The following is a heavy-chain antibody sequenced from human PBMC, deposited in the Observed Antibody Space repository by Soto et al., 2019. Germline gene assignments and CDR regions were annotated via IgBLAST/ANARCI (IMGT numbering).Heavy chain of an antibody. J-gene: IGHJ3*02. Sequence: QITLRESGPTLVKPTRTLTLTCAFSGFSLTATGVGLGWIRQPPGRTLEWLAVIYKNDEKRYSQSLKSRLSITKDASKDQVVLTMTNMDPEDAGTYYCVRILATSVAANDAFDIWGQGTLVIVSS. V-gene: IGHV2-5*04. CDR3: VRILATSVAANDAFDI. CDR1: GFSLTATGVG. CDR2: IYKNDEK. D-gene: IGHD6-19*01.